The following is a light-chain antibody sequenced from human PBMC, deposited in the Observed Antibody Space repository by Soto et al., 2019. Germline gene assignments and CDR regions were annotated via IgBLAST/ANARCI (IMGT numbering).Light chain of an antibody. Sequence: DIQLTQSPSFLSASVGDRVTITCRASQGISSYLAWYQQKPGKAPKRLIYAASTLQSGGPSKFSGSGSGTEFSLTISSLQPEDVATYYCQQLNSYPPYTFGQGTKLEIK. CDR3: QQLNSYPPYT. V-gene: IGKV1-9*01. J-gene: IGKJ2*01. CDR2: AAS. CDR1: QGISSY.